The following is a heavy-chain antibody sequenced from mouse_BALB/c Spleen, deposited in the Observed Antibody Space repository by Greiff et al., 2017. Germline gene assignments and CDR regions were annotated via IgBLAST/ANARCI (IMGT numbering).Heavy chain of an antibody. J-gene: IGHJ3*01. V-gene: IGHV1S56*01. D-gene: IGHD1-1*01. CDR1: GYTFTSYY. CDR3: AREDYYYGSTRFAY. CDR2: IYPGNVNT. Sequence: QVQLQQSGPELVKPGASVRISCKASGYTFTSYYIHWVKQRPGQGLEWIGWIYPGNVNTKYNEKFKGKATLTADKSSSTAYMQLSSLTSEDSAVYFCAREDYYYGSTRFAYWGQGTLVTVSA.